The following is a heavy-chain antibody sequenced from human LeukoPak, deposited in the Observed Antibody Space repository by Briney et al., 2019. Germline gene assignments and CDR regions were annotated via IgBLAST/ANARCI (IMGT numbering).Heavy chain of an antibody. CDR2: ISGSGGST. CDR3: AKDKQQLGDGDAFDI. V-gene: IGHV3-23*01. J-gene: IGHJ3*02. Sequence: GALRLSCAASGFTFSSYAMSWVRQAPGKGLEWVSAISGSGGSTYYADSVKGRFTISRDNSKNTLYLQMNSLRAEDTAVYYCAKDKQQLGDGDAFDIWGQGTMVTVSS. D-gene: IGHD6-13*01. CDR1: GFTFSSYA.